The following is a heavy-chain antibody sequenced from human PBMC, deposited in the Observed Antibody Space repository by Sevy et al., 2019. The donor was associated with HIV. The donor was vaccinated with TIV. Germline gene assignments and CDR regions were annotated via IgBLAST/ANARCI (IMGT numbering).Heavy chain of an antibody. CDR2: IKQDGSDK. V-gene: IGHV3-7*01. Sequence: GGSLRLSCAASGFTFNIYWMGWVRQAPGKGLEWVANIKQDGSDKYYVGSVKGRFTISRDNAKRSQYLQMTNLRAEDTAVYYCARGSSNYYDTSGYSAWGQGTLVTVSS. CDR1: GFTFNIYW. J-gene: IGHJ5*02. D-gene: IGHD3-22*01. CDR3: ARGSSNYYDTSGYSA.